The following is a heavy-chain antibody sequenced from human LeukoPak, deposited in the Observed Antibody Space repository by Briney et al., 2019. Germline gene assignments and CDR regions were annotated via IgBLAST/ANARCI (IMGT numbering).Heavy chain of an antibody. V-gene: IGHV3-53*01. CDR2: IYSGGST. J-gene: IGHJ4*02. CDR3: ARERYSSSWEALFDY. D-gene: IGHD6-13*01. CDR1: GFTVSSNY. Sequence: GGSLRLSCAASGFTVSSNYMSWVRQAPGKGLEWVSVIYSGGSTYYADSVKGRFTISRDNSKNTLYLQMNSLRAEDTAVYYCARERYSSSWEALFDYWGQGTLVTVSS.